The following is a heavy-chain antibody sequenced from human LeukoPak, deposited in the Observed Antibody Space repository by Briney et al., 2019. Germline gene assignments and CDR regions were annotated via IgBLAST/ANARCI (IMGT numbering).Heavy chain of an antibody. CDR3: AREAPAYGERYFVS. J-gene: IGHJ4*02. V-gene: IGHV3-74*01. Sequence: GGSLRLSCVASGFTFSSYWMHWVRQAPGKGLVWVSRINGDGSSTTYADSVRGRFIISRDDAKNTLYLQMNSLRAEDTALYYCAREAPAYGERYFVSWGQGTLVTVSS. CDR2: INGDGSST. D-gene: IGHD2-21*01. CDR1: GFTFSSYW.